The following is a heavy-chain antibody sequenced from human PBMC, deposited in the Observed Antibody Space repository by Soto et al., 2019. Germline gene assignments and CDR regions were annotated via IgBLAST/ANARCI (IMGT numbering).Heavy chain of an antibody. V-gene: IGHV4-59*01. J-gene: IGHJ5*02. Sequence: SETLSLTYTVSGGSISSYYWSWIRQPPGKGLEWIGYIYYSGSTNYNPSLKSRVTISVDTSKNQFSLKLSSVTAADTAVYYCARARNRRANWFDPWGQGTLVTVSS. D-gene: IGHD4-4*01. CDR3: ARARNRRANWFDP. CDR2: IYYSGST. CDR1: GGSISSYY.